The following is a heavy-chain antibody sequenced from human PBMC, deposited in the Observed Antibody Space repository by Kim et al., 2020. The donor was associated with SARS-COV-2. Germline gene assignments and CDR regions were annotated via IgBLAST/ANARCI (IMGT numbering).Heavy chain of an antibody. D-gene: IGHD3-10*01. J-gene: IGHJ6*02. Sequence: KGRFTSSRDNSKNTLYLQMNSLRAEDTAVYYCAKDNYYGSGRPYYYYGMDVWGQGTTVTVSS. CDR3: AKDNYYGSGRPYYYYGMDV. V-gene: IGHV3-30*02.